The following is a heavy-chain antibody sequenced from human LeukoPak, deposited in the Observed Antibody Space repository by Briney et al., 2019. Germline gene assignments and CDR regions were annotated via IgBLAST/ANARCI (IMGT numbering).Heavy chain of an antibody. D-gene: IGHD3-22*01. Sequence: ASVKVSCKASGYTFTGYYMHWVRQAPGQGLEWMGWINPNSGGTNYAQKFQGWVTMTRDTSISSAYMELSRLRSDDTAVYYCARVNYDSSGCYDYWGQGTLVTVSS. CDR2: INPNSGGT. J-gene: IGHJ4*02. V-gene: IGHV1-2*04. CDR1: GYTFTGYY. CDR3: ARVNYDSSGCYDY.